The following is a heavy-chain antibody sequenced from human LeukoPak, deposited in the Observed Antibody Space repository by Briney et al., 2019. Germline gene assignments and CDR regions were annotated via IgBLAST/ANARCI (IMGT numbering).Heavy chain of an antibody. D-gene: IGHD1-26*01. CDR2: ISYDGNTI. Sequence: GWSLRLSCAASRFSFSSYGMHWVRQAPGKGLEWLTVISYDGNTIYYADSVKGRFTISRDNSKNTLYLQMNSLRIEDTAVYYCAKDLSVVGAHDSFDVWGQGTMVTVSS. J-gene: IGHJ3*01. CDR3: AKDLSVVGAHDSFDV. V-gene: IGHV3-30*18. CDR1: RFSFSSYG.